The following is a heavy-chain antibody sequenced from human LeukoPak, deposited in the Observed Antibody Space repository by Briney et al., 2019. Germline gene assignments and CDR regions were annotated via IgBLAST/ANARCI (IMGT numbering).Heavy chain of an antibody. J-gene: IGHJ4*02. CDR3: TSDPTYYDYVWGVIFDY. D-gene: IGHD3-16*01. V-gene: IGHV3-49*03. CDR1: GFTFGDYA. Sequence: PGGSLRLSCTASGFTFGDYAMSWFRQAPGKGLEWVGFIRSKAYGGTTEYAASVKGRFTISRDDSKSIAYLQMNGLKTEDTAVYYCTSDPTYYDYVWGVIFDYWGQGTLVTVSS. CDR2: IRSKAYGGTT.